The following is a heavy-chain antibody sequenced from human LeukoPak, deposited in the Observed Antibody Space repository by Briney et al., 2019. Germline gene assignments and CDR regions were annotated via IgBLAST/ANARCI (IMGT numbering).Heavy chain of an antibody. CDR3: ARAPQLSNPYYYYYGMDV. Sequence: SETLSLTCTVSGGSISSYYWSLIRQPPGKGLEWIGYMYYSGSTNYNPSLKSRVTISVDTSKNQFSLKLSSVTAADTAVYYCARAPQLSNPYYYYYGMDVWGQGTTVTVSS. J-gene: IGHJ6*02. CDR1: GGSISSYY. D-gene: IGHD4-11*01. V-gene: IGHV4-59*01. CDR2: MYYSGST.